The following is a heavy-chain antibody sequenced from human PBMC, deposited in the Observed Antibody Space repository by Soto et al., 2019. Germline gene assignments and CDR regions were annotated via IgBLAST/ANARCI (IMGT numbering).Heavy chain of an antibody. CDR1: GGTFSTYV. J-gene: IGHJ4*02. CDR3: ARGWNDFPH. Sequence: QVQLVQSGAEVKKPGSSVRISCKASGGTFSTYVISWVRQAPGQGLECVGGIIPISGTTNYAQNFQGRLSITADESTSTAYMELRRLRSDDTAVYYCARGWNDFPHWGQGTLVTVSS. CDR2: IIPISGTT. V-gene: IGHV1-69*01. D-gene: IGHD1-1*01.